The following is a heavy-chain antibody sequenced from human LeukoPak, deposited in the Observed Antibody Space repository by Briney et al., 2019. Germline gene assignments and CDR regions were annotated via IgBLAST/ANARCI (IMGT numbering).Heavy chain of an antibody. D-gene: IGHD3-22*01. V-gene: IGHV3-23*01. CDR2: ISGSGGST. CDR1: GFTFSSYA. J-gene: IGHJ5*02. CDR3: ARADHYYDSSGFEIDP. Sequence: GGSLRLSCAASGFTFSSYAMSWVRQAPGKGLEWVSAISGSGGSTYYADSVKGRLTISRDNSKNTLYLQMNSLRAEDTAVYYCARADHYYDSSGFEIDPWGQGTLVTVSS.